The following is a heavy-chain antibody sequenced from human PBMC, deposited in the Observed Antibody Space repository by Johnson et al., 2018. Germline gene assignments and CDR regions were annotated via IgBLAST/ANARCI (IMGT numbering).Heavy chain of an antibody. CDR1: GFTFSAYG. J-gene: IGHJ1*01. CDR3: ARSQAVQH. CDR2: ISYDGSNK. V-gene: IGHV3-30*03. Sequence: QVQLVESGGGVVQPGRSLRLSCAASGFTFSAYGMHWVRQAPGKGLEWVAVISYDGSNKYYADSVKGRFPISRDNSKNTLYLQMNSLRAEDTAVYYCARSQAVQHWGQGTLVTVSS.